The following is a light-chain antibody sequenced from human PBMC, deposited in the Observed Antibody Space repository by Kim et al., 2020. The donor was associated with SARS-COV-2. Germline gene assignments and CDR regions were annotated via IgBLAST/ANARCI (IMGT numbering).Light chain of an antibody. V-gene: IGKV1-39*01. Sequence: DIQMTQSPSSLCASVGDRVTITCRTTQSISSHLNWYQQKPGRAPKLLISAASTLQGGVPSRFSGSGSETDFTLTISSLQPEDFATYYCQQSYITPFTFGPVTKVDIK. CDR1: QSISSH. J-gene: IGKJ3*01. CDR2: AAS. CDR3: QQSYITPFT.